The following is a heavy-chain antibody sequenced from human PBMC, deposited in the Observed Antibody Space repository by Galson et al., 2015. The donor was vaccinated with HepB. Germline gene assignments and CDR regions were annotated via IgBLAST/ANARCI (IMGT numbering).Heavy chain of an antibody. Sequence: SLRLSCAASGFTFSSYSMNWVRQAPGKGLEWVSYISSISSTIYYADSVKGRFTISRDNAKNSLYLQMNSLRAEDTAVYYCARDAMDSGSYYDPLVFDYWGQGTLVTVSS. CDR1: GFTFSSYS. CDR2: ISSISSTI. J-gene: IGHJ4*02. D-gene: IGHD1-26*01. V-gene: IGHV3-48*01. CDR3: ARDAMDSGSYYDPLVFDY.